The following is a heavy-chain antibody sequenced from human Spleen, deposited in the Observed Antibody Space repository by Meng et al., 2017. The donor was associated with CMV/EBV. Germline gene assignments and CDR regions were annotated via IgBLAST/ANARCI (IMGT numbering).Heavy chain of an antibody. D-gene: IGHD3-22*01. CDR1: GGTFSSYT. Sequence: KASGGTFSSYTISWVRQAPGQGLEWMGRIIPILGIANYAQKFQGRVTITADKSTSTAHMELSSLRSEDTAVYYCARDPLYDSSGYYDYWGQGTLVTVSS. V-gene: IGHV1-69*04. CDR3: ARDPLYDSSGYYDY. J-gene: IGHJ4*02. CDR2: IIPILGIA.